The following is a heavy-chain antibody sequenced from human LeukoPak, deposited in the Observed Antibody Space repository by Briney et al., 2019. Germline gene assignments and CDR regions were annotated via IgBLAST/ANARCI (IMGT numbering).Heavy chain of an antibody. Sequence: SETLSLTCAVYGGSFSGYYWSWIRQPPGKWLECIGEINHIGSINYNPSLKSRVTISVDTSKNQFSLKLSYVTAADTAVYYWARLRSSSWYIAVAGDHDYWGQGTTVTVSS. J-gene: IGHJ4*03. CDR1: GGSFSGYY. CDR2: INHIGSI. V-gene: IGHV4-34*01. D-gene: IGHD6-13*01. CDR3: ARLRSSSWYIAVAGDHDY.